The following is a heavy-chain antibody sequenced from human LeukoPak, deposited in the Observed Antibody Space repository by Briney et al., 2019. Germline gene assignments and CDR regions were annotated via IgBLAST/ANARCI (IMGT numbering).Heavy chain of an antibody. CDR3: ARGGVIPATIGADWFDP. V-gene: IGHV4-4*07. D-gene: IGHD2-2*02. CDR2: IYTSGST. Sequence: SETLSLTCTVSGGSISSYYWSWIRQPAGKGLEWIGRIYTSGSTYHNPSLKSRVTISVDRSNNQFSLKLSSVTAADTAVYYCARGGVIPATIGADWFDPWGQGTLVTVSS. CDR1: GGSISSYY. J-gene: IGHJ5*02.